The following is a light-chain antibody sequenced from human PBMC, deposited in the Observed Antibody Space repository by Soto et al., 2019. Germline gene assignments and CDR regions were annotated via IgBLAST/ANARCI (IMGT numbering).Light chain of an antibody. V-gene: IGLV2-8*01. CDR1: SSDVGGYDY. J-gene: IGLJ1*01. CDR3: SSYAGSNTFV. CDR2: DVS. Sequence: QAVLTQPPSASGSPGQSVTISCTVTSSDVGGYDYVSWHQHHPGKAPKLMLYDVSKRPSGVPDRSSGSKSGNTASLTFSGLQAEDKADYYCSSYAGSNTFVFGTGTEVT.